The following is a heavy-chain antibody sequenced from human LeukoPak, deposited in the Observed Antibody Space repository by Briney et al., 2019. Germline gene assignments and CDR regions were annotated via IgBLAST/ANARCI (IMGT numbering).Heavy chain of an antibody. J-gene: IGHJ5*02. CDR1: GYTFTAYY. Sequence: ASVKVSCKASGYTFTAYYMHWVRQAPGQGLEWMGWINPNSGGTNYAQKFQGRVTMTRDTSISTAYMELSRLTSDDTAVYYCARERYCSGGSCYRWFDPWGQGTLVTVSS. D-gene: IGHD2-15*01. CDR3: ARERYCSGGSCYRWFDP. V-gene: IGHV1-2*02. CDR2: INPNSGGT.